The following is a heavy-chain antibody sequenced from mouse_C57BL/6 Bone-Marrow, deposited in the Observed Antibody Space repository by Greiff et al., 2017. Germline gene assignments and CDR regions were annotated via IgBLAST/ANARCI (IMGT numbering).Heavy chain of an antibody. Sequence: VQLKESGGDLVKPGGSLKLSCAASGFTFSSYGMSWVRQTPDKRLEWVATISSGGSYTYYPDSVKGRFTISRDNAKNTLYLQMSSLKSEDTAMYYCARHGTTVVATDYWGQGTTLTGSS. CDR3: ARHGTTVVATDY. D-gene: IGHD1-1*01. V-gene: IGHV5-6*01. CDR1: GFTFSSYG. CDR2: ISSGGSYT. J-gene: IGHJ2*01.